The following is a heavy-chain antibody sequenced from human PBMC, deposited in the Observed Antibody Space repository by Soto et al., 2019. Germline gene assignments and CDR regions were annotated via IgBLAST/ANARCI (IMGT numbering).Heavy chain of an antibody. Sequence: QVQLQASGPGLVKPSQTLSLTCTVSGGSISTGGLYWHWLRQFPGEGLEWIGSIFYSGRTSDNPSVTSRVVLAIEASKDRVSLRLSSVTAADTAVYYFAQAIVFTGIDAFDLWGQGRLVTVSS. D-gene: IGHD1-1*01. CDR2: IFYSGRT. CDR1: GGSISTGGLY. CDR3: AQAIVFTGIDAFDL. J-gene: IGHJ3*01. V-gene: IGHV4-31*03.